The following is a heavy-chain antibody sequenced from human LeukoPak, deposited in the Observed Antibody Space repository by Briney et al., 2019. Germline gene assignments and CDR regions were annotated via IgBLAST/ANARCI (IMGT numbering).Heavy chain of an antibody. V-gene: IGHV4-39*07. J-gene: IGHJ4*02. CDR3: ARDKGDSSEFDY. Sequence: PSETLSLTCTASGGSISSSSYYWGWIRQPPGKGLEWIGSIYYSGSTYYNPSLKSRVTISVDTSKNQFSLKLSSVTAADTAVYYCARDKGDSSEFDYWGQGTLVTVSS. CDR2: IYYSGST. D-gene: IGHD5-18*01. CDR1: GGSISSSSYY.